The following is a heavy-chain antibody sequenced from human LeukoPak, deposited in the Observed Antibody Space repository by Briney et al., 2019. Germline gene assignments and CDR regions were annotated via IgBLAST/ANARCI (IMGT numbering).Heavy chain of an antibody. CDR3: ATTSGSGSYNPPDY. CDR1: GFTFSTYS. J-gene: IGHJ4*02. V-gene: IGHV3-21*01. Sequence: GGSLRLSCAASGFTFSTYSMHWVRQAPGKGLEWVSFISSSSSYIKYADSMKGRFTISRDNAKNSLYLQMNSLSVDDTAVYYCATTSGSGSYNPPDYWGQGTLVTVSS. CDR2: ISSSSSYI. D-gene: IGHD3-10*01.